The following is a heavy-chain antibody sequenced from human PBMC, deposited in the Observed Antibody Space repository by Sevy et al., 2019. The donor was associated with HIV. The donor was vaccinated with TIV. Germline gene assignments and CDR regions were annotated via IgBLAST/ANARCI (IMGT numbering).Heavy chain of an antibody. J-gene: IGHJ6*02. CDR1: GGSISSSYY. CDR2: THYTGRT. D-gene: IGHD5-12*01. Sequence: SETLSLTCTVSGGSISSSYYWGWIRQPPGKGLEWIGSTHYTGRTYFNPSLKSRVAISVDTSKNQFSLKLTSVTTADTAVYYCARCEYTSSWSFNYVMDVSGQGTTVTVSS. CDR3: ARCEYTSSWSFNYVMDV. V-gene: IGHV4-39*01.